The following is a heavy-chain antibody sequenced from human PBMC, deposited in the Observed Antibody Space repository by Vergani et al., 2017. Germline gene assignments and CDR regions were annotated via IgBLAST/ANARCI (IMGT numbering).Heavy chain of an antibody. CDR3: VKEDGYGSGISNWFDP. D-gene: IGHD3-10*01. CDR1: GFTFSSYA. CDR2: ISGGGGST. J-gene: IGHJ5*02. V-gene: IGHV3-23*01. Sequence: EVHLWESGGGLGQPGGSLRLSCVASGFTFSSYAMSWVRQAPGKGLEWVSAISGGGGSTYYAESVKGRFTISRDKSKNTLYLQMNSLRAEDTAIYYCVKEDGYGSGISNWFDPWGQGTLVTVSP.